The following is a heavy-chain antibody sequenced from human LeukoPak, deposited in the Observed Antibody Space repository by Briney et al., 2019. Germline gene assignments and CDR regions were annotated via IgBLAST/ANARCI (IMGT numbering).Heavy chain of an antibody. CDR1: GFTFRSSA. Sequence: PGGSLRLSCAASGFTFRSSAMHWVRQAPGKGLEWVAVTSYDGRNKYYADSAKGRFTISRDNSNNTLYLQMNSLRPEDTAVYYCARDGYGLDTPMVSTNFDYGGQGTLVTVSS. V-gene: IGHV3-30*04. CDR2: TSYDGRNK. J-gene: IGHJ4*02. D-gene: IGHD5-18*01. CDR3: ARDGYGLDTPMVSTNFDY.